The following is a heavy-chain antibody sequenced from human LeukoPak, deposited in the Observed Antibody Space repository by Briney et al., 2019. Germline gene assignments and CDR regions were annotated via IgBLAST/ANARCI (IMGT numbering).Heavy chain of an antibody. V-gene: IGHV3-74*01. Sequence: GGSLRLSCAASGFTFSSYWMHWVRQAPGKGLVWVSRINSDGSTTTYADSVKGRFTISRDNAKNTLYLQMNSLRAEDTAVYYCARTDYYDKSIDYWGQGTLVTVSS. CDR1: GFTFSSYW. D-gene: IGHD3-22*01. J-gene: IGHJ4*02. CDR3: ARTDYYDKSIDY. CDR2: INSDGSTT.